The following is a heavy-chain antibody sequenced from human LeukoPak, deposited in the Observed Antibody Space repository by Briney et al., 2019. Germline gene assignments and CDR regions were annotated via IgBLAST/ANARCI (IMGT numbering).Heavy chain of an antibody. CDR2: IYASGST. V-gene: IGHV4-4*09. Sequence: SETLSLTCTVSGVSIIDHAWSWIRQPPGRGLEWIGNIYASGSTYFNPSLRSRVAVSMDTSKNQFSLNLTSVTAADTAMFYCARLEPNFLGTFDSWGQGALVTVSS. D-gene: IGHD7-27*01. CDR3: ARLEPNFLGTFDS. CDR1: GVSIIDHA. J-gene: IGHJ4*02.